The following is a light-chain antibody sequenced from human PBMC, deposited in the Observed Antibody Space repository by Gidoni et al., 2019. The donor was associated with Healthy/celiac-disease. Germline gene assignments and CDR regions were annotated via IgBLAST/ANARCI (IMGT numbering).Light chain of an antibody. J-gene: IGKJ4*01. CDR1: QSVSSY. V-gene: IGKV3-11*01. CDR2: DAS. CDR3: QQRSQG. Sequence: EIVLTQSPATLSLSPGERATLSCRASQSVSSYLAWYQQKPGQAPRLLIYDASNRATGIPARFSGSGSGTDFTLTISSLEPEDFAVYYCQQRSQGFGGXTKVEIK.